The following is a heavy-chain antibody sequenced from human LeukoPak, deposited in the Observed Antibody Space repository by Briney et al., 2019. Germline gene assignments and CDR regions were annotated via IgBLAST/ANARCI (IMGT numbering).Heavy chain of an antibody. V-gene: IGHV4-4*07. CDR2: IYTSGST. CDR3: AISPYYYGSGLNYFDY. CDR1: GGSISSYY. D-gene: IGHD3-10*01. Sequence: SETLSLTCTVSGGSISSYYWSWIRQPAGKGLEWIGRIYTSGSTNYNPSLKSRVTMSVDTSKNQFSLKLSSVTAANTAVYYCAISPYYYGSGLNYFDYWGQGTLVTVSS. J-gene: IGHJ4*02.